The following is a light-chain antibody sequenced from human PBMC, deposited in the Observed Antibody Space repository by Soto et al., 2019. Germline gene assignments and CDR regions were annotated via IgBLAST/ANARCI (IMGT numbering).Light chain of an antibody. CDR3: SSYTSSSTYV. CDR2: DVS. V-gene: IGLV2-14*03. J-gene: IGLJ1*01. Sequence: QSVLTQPASVSGSPGQSTTISCTGTSTDIGRYNYVSWYQQHPGKAPKLMIYDVSNRPSGVSNRFSGSKSGNTASLTISGLQAKDEADYYCSSYTSSSTYVFGTGTKVTVL. CDR1: STDIGRYNY.